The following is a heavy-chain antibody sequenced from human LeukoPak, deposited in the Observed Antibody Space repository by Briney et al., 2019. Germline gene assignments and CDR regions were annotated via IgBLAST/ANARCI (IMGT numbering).Heavy chain of an antibody. V-gene: IGHV4-59*01. CDR3: ARGLAGSYRY. CDR2: IYYSGST. CDR1: GGSISSYY. Sequence: SETLSLTCTVSGGSISSYYWSWIRQPPGKGLEWIGYIYYSGSTNYNPSLKSRVTISVDTSKNKFSLKLSSVTAADTAVYYCARGLAGSYRYWGQGTLVTVSS. D-gene: IGHD3-16*02. J-gene: IGHJ4*02.